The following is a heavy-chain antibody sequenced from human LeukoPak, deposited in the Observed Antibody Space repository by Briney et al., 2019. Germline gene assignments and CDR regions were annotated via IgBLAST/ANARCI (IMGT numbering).Heavy chain of an antibody. CDR2: MNQDGGEK. D-gene: IGHD4-11*01. CDR3: ATGPRGSNNY. Sequence: PGGSLRLSCAASGFTFSSYWMSWVRQAPGKGLEWVANMNQDGGEKYYVDSVKGRFTIFRDNAQNSLYLQINNLRPEDTAVYYCATGPRGSNNYWGQGTLVSVSS. J-gene: IGHJ4*02. V-gene: IGHV3-7*01. CDR1: GFTFSSYW.